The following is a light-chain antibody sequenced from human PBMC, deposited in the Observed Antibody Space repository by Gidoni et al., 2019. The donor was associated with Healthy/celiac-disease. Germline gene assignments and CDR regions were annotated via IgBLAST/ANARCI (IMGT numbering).Light chain of an antibody. J-gene: IGKJ4*01. CDR2: AAS. V-gene: IGKV1-39*01. Sequence: DIQMTQSPSSLSASVGDRVTITCRASQSISSSLNWYQQKPGKAPKLLIYAASSLQSGVPSRFSGSGSGTDFTLTISSLQPEDFATYYCQQSYSTTRLTFGGGTKVEIK. CDR1: QSISSS. CDR3: QQSYSTTRLT.